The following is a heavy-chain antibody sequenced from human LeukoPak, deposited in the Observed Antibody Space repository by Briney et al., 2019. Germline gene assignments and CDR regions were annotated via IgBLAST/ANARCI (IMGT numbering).Heavy chain of an antibody. CDR1: GFTFSSYS. CDR2: ISSSSSYI. D-gene: IGHD6-19*01. CDR3: ARDGRIAVAGTGY. Sequence: PGGSLRLSCSASGFTFSSYSINWVRQAPGKGLGWVSSISSSSSYIYYADSVKGRFTISRDNAKNSLYLQMNSLRAEDTAVYYCARDGRIAVAGTGYWGQGTLVTVSS. V-gene: IGHV3-21*01. J-gene: IGHJ4*02.